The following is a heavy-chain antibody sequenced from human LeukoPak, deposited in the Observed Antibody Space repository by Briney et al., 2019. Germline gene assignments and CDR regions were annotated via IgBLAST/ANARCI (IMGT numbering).Heavy chain of an antibody. CDR2: IYYSGST. V-gene: IGHV4-59*12. CDR3: ARDVGTALVTGDY. Sequence: SETLSLTCTVSGGSISSYYWSWIRQPPGKGLEWIGYIYYSGSTNYNPSLKSRVTMSVDTSKNQFSLKLNSVTAADTAVYYCARDVGTALVTGDYWGQGTLVTVSS. D-gene: IGHD5-18*01. CDR1: GGSISSYY. J-gene: IGHJ4*02.